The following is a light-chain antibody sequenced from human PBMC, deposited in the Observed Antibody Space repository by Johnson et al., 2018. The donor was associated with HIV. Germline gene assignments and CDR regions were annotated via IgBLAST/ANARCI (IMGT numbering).Light chain of an antibody. V-gene: IGLV1-51*02. CDR1: SSNIGNNY. J-gene: IGLJ1*01. Sequence: QSVLTQPPSVSAAPGQKVTISCSGSSSNIGNNYVSWYQQLPGTAPKLLIYENNKRPSGIPDRFSGSKSGTSATLGITGLQTGDEAVYYCGTRDRSLSAGGVFGTGTKVPVL. CDR3: GTRDRSLSAGGV. CDR2: ENN.